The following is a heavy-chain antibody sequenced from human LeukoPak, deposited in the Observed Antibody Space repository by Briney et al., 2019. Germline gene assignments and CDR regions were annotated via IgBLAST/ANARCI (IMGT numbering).Heavy chain of an antibody. J-gene: IGHJ4*02. D-gene: IGHD2-21*02. CDR3: ARDQVTYYFDY. CDR2: IIPILGIA. Sequence: ASVKVSCKASGGTFSSYATSWVRQAPGQGLEWMGRIIPILGIANYAQKFQGRVTITADKSTSTAYMELSSLRSEDTAVYYCARDQVTYYFDYWGQGTLVTVSS. V-gene: IGHV1-69*04. CDR1: GGTFSSYA.